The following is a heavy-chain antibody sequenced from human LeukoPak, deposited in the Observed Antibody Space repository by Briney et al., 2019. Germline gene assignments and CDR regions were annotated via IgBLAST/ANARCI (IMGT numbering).Heavy chain of an antibody. V-gene: IGHV3-21*01. CDR1: GFTFSSYV. Sequence: KTGGSLRLSCAASGFTFSSYVMNWVRQAPGKGLEWVSSLSSSSSYISYADSVKGRFTISRDNAKNSLYLQMNSLRAEDTAVYYCARGGGPHYYYMDVWGKGTTVTVSS. CDR3: ARGGGPHYYYMDV. D-gene: IGHD3-10*01. J-gene: IGHJ6*03. CDR2: LSSSSSYI.